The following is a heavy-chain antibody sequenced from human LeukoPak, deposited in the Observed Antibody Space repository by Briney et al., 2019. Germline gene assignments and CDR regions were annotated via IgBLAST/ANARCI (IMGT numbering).Heavy chain of an antibody. Sequence: SETLSLTCTVSGGSISSSSYYWGWFRQPLGKGLEWIGYIYYSGSTNYNPSLKSRVTISVDTSKNQFSLKLSSVTAADTAMYYCARVSGYDWESFYDYWGQGSLVTVSS. D-gene: IGHD5-12*01. CDR3: ARVSGYDWESFYDY. J-gene: IGHJ4*02. V-gene: IGHV4-61*05. CDR1: GGSISSSSYY. CDR2: IYYSGST.